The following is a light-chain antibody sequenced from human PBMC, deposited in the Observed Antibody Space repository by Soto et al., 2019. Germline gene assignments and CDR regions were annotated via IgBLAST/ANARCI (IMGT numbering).Light chain of an antibody. CDR1: RSNIGTGYD. CDR2: ANN. Sequence: QSVLTQPPSVSGAPGQSVTISCTGSRSNIGTGYDVHWYQQLPGTAPKLLIYANNNRPSGVPDRFSGSKSGTSASLAITGLRAEDEADYYCQSYDSSLSGSWVFGGGTKLTVL. J-gene: IGLJ3*02. V-gene: IGLV1-40*01. CDR3: QSYDSSLSGSWV.